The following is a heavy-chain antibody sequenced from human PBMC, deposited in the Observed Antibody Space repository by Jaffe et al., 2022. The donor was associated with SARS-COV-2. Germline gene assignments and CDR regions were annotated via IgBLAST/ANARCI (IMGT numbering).Heavy chain of an antibody. J-gene: IGHJ4*02. CDR1: GFTFSHYG. Sequence: QVQVVESGGGVVQPGRSLRLSCAGSGFTFSHYGMHWVRQAPGKGLEWVAIIWYDGSNKYYADSVKGRFTISRDNSKNTLSLQMNSLRAEDTAIYYCARGGLAAAGIDFWGQGTLVIVSS. CDR2: IWYDGSNK. V-gene: IGHV3-33*01. D-gene: IGHD6-13*01. CDR3: ARGGLAAAGIDF.